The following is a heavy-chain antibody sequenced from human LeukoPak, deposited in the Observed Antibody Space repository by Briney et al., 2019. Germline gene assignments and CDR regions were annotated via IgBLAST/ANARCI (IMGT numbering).Heavy chain of an antibody. CDR3: ARGTYCSGGSYYRYYYYGMDV. CDR1: GFTFSSYG. CDR2: ISSSGSTI. V-gene: IGHV3-48*03. J-gene: IGHJ6*02. D-gene: IGHD2-15*01. Sequence: PGGSLRLSCAASGFTFSSYGMNWVRQAPGKGLEWVSYISSSGSTIYYADSVKGRFTISRDNAKNSLYLQMNSLRAEDTAVYYCARGTYCSGGSYYRYYYYGMDVWGQGTTVTVSS.